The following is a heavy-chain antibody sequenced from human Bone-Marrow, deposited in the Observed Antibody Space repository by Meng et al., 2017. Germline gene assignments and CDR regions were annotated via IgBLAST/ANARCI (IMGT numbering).Heavy chain of an antibody. V-gene: IGHV4-39*01. CDR3: ARRRGGSGRDC. CDR1: GGSISSSSYY. J-gene: IGHJ4*02. D-gene: IGHD3-10*01. Sequence: QLQLQESGPGLVKPSETLSLTCTVSGGSISSSSYYWGWIRQPPGKGLEWIVSMSYSGITYYNPSLKSRVTMSIDTSKNQLSLRLNSVSATDTAIYYCARRRGGSGRDCWGQGTLVTVSS. CDR2: MSYSGIT.